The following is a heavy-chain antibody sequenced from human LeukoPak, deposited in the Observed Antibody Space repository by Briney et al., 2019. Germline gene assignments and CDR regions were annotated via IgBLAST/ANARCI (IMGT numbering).Heavy chain of an antibody. D-gene: IGHD3-16*02. Sequence: SETLSLTCAVSDYSISSHNYWGWIRQPPGKGLEWIGSVYHSGSTHYSPSLKSRVTISVDTYKNQFSLKLSSVTAADTAVYYCARSYDYARSHDYIWGSYRYTPTFDYWGQGTLVTVSS. CDR2: VYHSGST. CDR1: DYSISSHNY. V-gene: IGHV4-38-2*01. J-gene: IGHJ4*02. CDR3: ARSYDYARSHDYIWGSYRYTPTFDY.